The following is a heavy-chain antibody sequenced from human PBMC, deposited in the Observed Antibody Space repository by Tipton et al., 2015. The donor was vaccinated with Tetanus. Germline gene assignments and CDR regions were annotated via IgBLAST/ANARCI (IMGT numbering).Heavy chain of an antibody. V-gene: IGHV3-33*01. CDR1: GFTFSSYG. CDR2: IWYDGSNK. Sequence: SLRLSCAASGFTFSSYGMHWVRQAPGKGLEWVAVIWYDGSNKYYADSVKGRFTISRDNSKNTLYLQMNSLRAEDTAVYYCARDYREIAGPNAFDIWGQGTMAPVSS. D-gene: IGHD2/OR15-2a*01. CDR3: ARDYREIAGPNAFDI. J-gene: IGHJ3*02.